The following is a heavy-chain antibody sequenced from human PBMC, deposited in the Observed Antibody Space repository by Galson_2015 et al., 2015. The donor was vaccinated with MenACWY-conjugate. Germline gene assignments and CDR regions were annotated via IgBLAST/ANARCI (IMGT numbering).Heavy chain of an antibody. CDR2: IYSGGST. D-gene: IGHD1-1*01. J-gene: IGHJ4*02. V-gene: IGHV3-53*05. CDR3: VKDLSAHWTFDY. CDR1: GFTVSSNY. Sequence: SLRLSCAASGFTVSSNYMSWVRQAPGKGLEWVSVIYSGGSTYYADSVKGRFTISRDNSENTLYLQMNSLRAEDTAVYYCVKDLSAHWTFDYWGQGTLVTVSS.